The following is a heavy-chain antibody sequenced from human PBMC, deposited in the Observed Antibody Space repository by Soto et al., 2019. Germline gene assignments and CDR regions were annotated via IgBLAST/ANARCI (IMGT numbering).Heavy chain of an antibody. J-gene: IGHJ4*02. CDR1: GFTFRSYA. Sequence: GGSLSLSCAASGFTFRSYAMSWVRQTPGKGLEWVSGIIGSGGATYNADSVKGRFTISRDTSKNTVYQQMNSLRAEDTAVYYCAKGPRFTVTNPFDYWGQGTLVTVSS. V-gene: IGHV3-23*01. CDR2: IIGSGGAT. D-gene: IGHD4-17*01. CDR3: AKGPRFTVTNPFDY.